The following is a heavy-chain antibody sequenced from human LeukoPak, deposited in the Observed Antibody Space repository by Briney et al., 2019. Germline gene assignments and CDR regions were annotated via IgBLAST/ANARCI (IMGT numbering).Heavy chain of an antibody. CDR1: GFTFSTYS. CDR3: ASGYDSSGTGGYGMDV. Sequence: PGGSLRLSCAASGFTFSTYSMKWVRQAPGKGLEWVSYISDSGAMYYADSVRGRFTISRENAQNSLFLQMNSLRAEDTAVYYCASGYDSSGTGGYGMDVWGQGTTVTVSS. D-gene: IGHD3-22*01. J-gene: IGHJ6*02. V-gene: IGHV3-48*01. CDR2: ISDSGAM.